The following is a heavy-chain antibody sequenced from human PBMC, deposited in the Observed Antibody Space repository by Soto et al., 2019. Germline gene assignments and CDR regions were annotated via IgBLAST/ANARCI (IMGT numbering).Heavy chain of an antibody. J-gene: IGHJ4*02. CDR3: AKDAKLTYYYDSSGYYPDY. CDR1: GFTFSSYG. CDR2: ISYDGSNK. D-gene: IGHD3-22*01. Sequence: QVQLVEAGGGVVQPGRSLRLSCAASGFTFSSYGMHWVRQAPGKGLEWVAVISYDGSNKYYADSVKGRFTISRDNSKNTLYLQMNSLRAEDTAVYYCAKDAKLTYYYDSSGYYPDYWGQGTLVTGSS. V-gene: IGHV3-30*18.